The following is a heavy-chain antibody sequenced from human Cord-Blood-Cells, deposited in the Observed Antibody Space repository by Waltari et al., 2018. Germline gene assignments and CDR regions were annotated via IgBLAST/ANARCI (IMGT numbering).Heavy chain of an antibody. CDR2: ISEDGSNK. V-gene: IGHV3-30*18. J-gene: IGHJ4*02. CDR1: GFTFSSYG. Sequence: QVQLVESGGGVVQPGRSLRLSCAASGFTFSSYGMHWVRQAPGKGLEWGAVISEDGSNKYYADAVKGRFTISRDNSKNTLYLQMNSLRAEDTAVYYCAKGVAVAVDYWGQGTLVTVSS. D-gene: IGHD6-19*01. CDR3: AKGVAVAVDY.